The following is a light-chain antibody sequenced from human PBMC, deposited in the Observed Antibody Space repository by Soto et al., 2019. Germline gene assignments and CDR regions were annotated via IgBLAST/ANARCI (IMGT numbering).Light chain of an antibody. J-gene: IGKJ2*01. Sequence: EIVLTQSPATLSLSPGERATLSCRASQSVSSYLAWYQHKPGQAPRLLIYDASNRATGIPARFSGSGSGTDFALTISSLEPDDFAVYYCQQRSNWPHTFGPGNKLESK. V-gene: IGKV3-11*01. CDR2: DAS. CDR1: QSVSSY. CDR3: QQRSNWPHT.